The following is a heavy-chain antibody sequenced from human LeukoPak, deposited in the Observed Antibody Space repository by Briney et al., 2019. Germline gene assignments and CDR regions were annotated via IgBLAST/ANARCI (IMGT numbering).Heavy chain of an antibody. CDR2: INHSGST. D-gene: IGHD6-19*01. J-gene: IGHJ4*02. CDR1: GGSFSGYY. V-gene: IGHV4-34*01. CDR3: ASPAVAGTGGYLDY. Sequence: PSETLSLTCAVYGGSFSGYYWSWIRQPPGKGLEWIGEINHSGSTNYNPSLKSRVTISVDTSKNQFSLKLSSVTAADTAVYYCASPAVAGTGGYLDYWGQGTLVTVSS.